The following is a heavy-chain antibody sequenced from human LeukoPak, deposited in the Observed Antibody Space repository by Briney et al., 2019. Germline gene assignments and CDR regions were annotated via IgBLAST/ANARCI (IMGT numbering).Heavy chain of an antibody. J-gene: IGHJ5*02. V-gene: IGHV4-59*12. CDR2: IYYSGTT. CDR3: ARSSIAVAGRDNWFDP. D-gene: IGHD6-19*01. Sequence: PSETLSLTCAISGGSINNYYWSWIRQPPGKGLEWIGYIYYSGTTNYNPSLKSRVTMSVDTSKNQFSLKLSSVTAADTAVYYCARSSIAVAGRDNWFDPWGQGTLVTVSS. CDR1: GGSINNYY.